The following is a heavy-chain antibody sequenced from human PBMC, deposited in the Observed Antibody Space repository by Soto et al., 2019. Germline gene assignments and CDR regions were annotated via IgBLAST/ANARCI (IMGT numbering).Heavy chain of an antibody. V-gene: IGHV3-7*01. CDR1: GFTFSSFW. J-gene: IGHJ4*02. CDR2: INPDGSEK. CDR3: SRSLDS. Sequence: LRLSCAASGFTFSSFWMDWVRQAPGKGLEWVANINPDGSEKQYVDSVKGRFTISRDNAKNSLYLQMSSVTAEDSALYYCSRSLDSWGQGTRVTVSS.